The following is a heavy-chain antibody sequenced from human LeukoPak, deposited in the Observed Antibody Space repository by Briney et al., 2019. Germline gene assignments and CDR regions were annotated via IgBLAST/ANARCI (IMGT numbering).Heavy chain of an antibody. D-gene: IGHD2-2*01. CDR1: GYTFTSYG. CDR2: ISAYNGNT. V-gene: IGHV1-18*01. Sequence: ASVKVSCKASGYTFTSYGISWVRQAAGQGLEWMGWISAYNGNTNYAQKLQGRVTMTTDTSTSTAYMELRSLRSDDTAVYYCARDSMAPIVVVPATMSFDPWGQGTLVTVSS. CDR3: ARDSMAPIVVVPATMSFDP. J-gene: IGHJ5*02.